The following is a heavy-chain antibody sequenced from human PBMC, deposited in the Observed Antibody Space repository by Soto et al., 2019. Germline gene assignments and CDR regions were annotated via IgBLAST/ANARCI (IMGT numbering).Heavy chain of an antibody. Sequence: SETLSLTCAVSGGSISSSNWWSWVRQPPGKGLEWIGGIYHSGSTNYNPSLKSRVTISVDKSKNQFSLKLSSVTAADTAVYYCARASWGAYYDSSGYPLGFDPWGQGTLVTVS. V-gene: IGHV4-4*02. CDR3: ARASWGAYYDSSGYPLGFDP. CDR1: GGSISSSNW. J-gene: IGHJ5*02. CDR2: IYHSGST. D-gene: IGHD3-22*01.